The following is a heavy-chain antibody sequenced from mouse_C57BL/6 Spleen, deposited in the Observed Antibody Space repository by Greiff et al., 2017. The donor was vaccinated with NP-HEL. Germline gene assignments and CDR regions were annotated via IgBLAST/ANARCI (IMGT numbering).Heavy chain of an antibody. CDR1: GFNIKDDY. V-gene: IGHV14-4*01. Sequence: EVQLQQSGAELVRPGASVKLSCTASGFNIKDDYMHWVKQRPEQGLEWIGWIDPENGDTEYASKFQGKATITADTSSNTAYLQLSSLTSEDTAVYYCTHYDGYSYFDYWGQGTTLTVSS. CDR3: THYDGYSYFDY. CDR2: IDPENGDT. J-gene: IGHJ2*01. D-gene: IGHD2-3*01.